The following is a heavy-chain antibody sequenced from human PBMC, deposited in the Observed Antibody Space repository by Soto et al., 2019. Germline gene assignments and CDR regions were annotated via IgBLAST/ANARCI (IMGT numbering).Heavy chain of an antibody. CDR1: GYTFTSYA. Sequence: ASVKVSCKASGYTFTSYAMHWVRQAPGQRLEWMGWINAGNGNTKYSQKFQGRVTITRDTSASTAYMELSSLRSEDTAVYYCASSISVYGDYTPHNWFDPWGKGSLVTVSS. CDR2: INAGNGNT. D-gene: IGHD4-17*01. V-gene: IGHV1-3*01. J-gene: IGHJ5*02. CDR3: ASSISVYGDYTPHNWFDP.